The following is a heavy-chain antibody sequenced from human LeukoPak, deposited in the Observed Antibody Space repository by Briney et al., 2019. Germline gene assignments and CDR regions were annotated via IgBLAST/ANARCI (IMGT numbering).Heavy chain of an antibody. CDR2: IKRDGSEK. D-gene: IGHD3-22*01. Sequence: SGGSLRLSCAASGFTFSSYGMHWVRQAPGKGLEWVANIKRDGSEKYYVDSVKGRFTISRDNAKNSLYLQMNSLRAEDTAVYYCARGPPYYYDSSGYSYFDYWGQGTLVTVSS. CDR3: ARGPPYYYDSSGYSYFDY. J-gene: IGHJ4*02. CDR1: GFTFSSYG. V-gene: IGHV3-7*01.